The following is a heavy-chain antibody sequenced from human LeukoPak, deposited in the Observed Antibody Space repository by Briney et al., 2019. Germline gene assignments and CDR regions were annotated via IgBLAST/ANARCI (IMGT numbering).Heavy chain of an antibody. D-gene: IGHD2-8*01. J-gene: IGHJ4*02. CDR1: GFTVSSNY. CDR2: IYSGGST. Sequence: GGSLRLSCAASGFTVSSNYMSWVRQAPGKGLEWVSVIYSGGSTYYADSVKGRFTISRDNSKNTLYLQMNSLRAEDTAVYYCAKEYCSNSVCHSLDYWGQGTLVTVSS. V-gene: IGHV3-53*05. CDR3: AKEYCSNSVCHSLDY.